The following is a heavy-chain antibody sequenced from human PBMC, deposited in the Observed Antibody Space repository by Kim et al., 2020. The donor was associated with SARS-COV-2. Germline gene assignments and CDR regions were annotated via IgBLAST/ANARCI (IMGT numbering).Heavy chain of an antibody. D-gene: IGHD3-10*01. CDR2: VSGSGGST. V-gene: IGHV3-23*01. Sequence: GGSLRLSCAASGFTFSSYAMSWVRQAPGKGLEWVSAVSGSGGSTDHADSVKGRFTISRDNSKNTLYLQMNSLRAEDTAVYHCAKASGSYTYCFDCWGQGTLVTVSS. J-gene: IGHJ4*02. CDR1: GFTFSSYA. CDR3: AKASGSYTYCFDC.